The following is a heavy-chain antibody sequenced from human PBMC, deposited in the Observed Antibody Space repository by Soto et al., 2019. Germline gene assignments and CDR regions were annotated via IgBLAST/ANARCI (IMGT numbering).Heavy chain of an antibody. Sequence: SETLSLTCTVSGGSISSGGYYWSWIRQHPGKGLEWIGYIYYSGSTYYNPSLKSRVTISVDTSKNQFSLKLSSVTAADTAVYYCARECGGSCSVGYYYYYMDVWGKGTTVTVSS. CDR2: IYYSGST. V-gene: IGHV4-31*03. J-gene: IGHJ6*03. CDR3: ARECGGSCSVGYYYYYMDV. D-gene: IGHD2-15*01. CDR1: GGSISSGGYY.